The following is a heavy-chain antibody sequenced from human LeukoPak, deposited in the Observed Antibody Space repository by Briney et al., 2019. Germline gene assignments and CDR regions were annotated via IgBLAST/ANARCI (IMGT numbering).Heavy chain of an antibody. CDR3: AKGGEVSSWYKRLKLYFDY. D-gene: IGHD6-13*01. J-gene: IGHJ4*02. Sequence: GGSLRLSCAASGFTFISYGMHWVRQAPGKGLEWVTFIRYDGSNKYYADSVKGRFIISRDNSKNTLYLQMNSLRAEDTAVYYCAKGGEVSSWYKRLKLYFDYWGQGTLVTVSS. CDR2: IRYDGSNK. V-gene: IGHV3-30*02. CDR1: GFTFISYG.